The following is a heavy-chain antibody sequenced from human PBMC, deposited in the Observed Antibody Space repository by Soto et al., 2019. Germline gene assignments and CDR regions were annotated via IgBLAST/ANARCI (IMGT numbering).Heavy chain of an antibody. J-gene: IGHJ4*02. Sequence: SETLSLTCTVSGGSISSYYWSWIRQPPGKGLEWIGYIYYSGSTNYNPSLKSRVTISVDTSKNQFSLKLSSVTAADTAVYYCARTRRSGATVRGVNYFDYWGQGTLVTVSS. D-gene: IGHD3-10*01. CDR1: GGSISSYY. V-gene: IGHV4-59*01. CDR3: ARTRRSGATVRGVNYFDY. CDR2: IYYSGST.